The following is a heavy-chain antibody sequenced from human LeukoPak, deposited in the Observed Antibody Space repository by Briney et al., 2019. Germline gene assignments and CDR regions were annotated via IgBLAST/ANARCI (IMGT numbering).Heavy chain of an antibody. D-gene: IGHD2-2*01. J-gene: IGHJ4*02. CDR3: ARGYCSSTSCYPFDY. V-gene: IGHV1-69*05. CDR2: IVPIFGTA. Sequence: SVKVSCKASGGTFSSYAISWVRQAPGQGLEWMEGIVPIFGTANYAQKFQGRVTITTDESTSTAYMELSSLRSEDTAVYYCARGYCSSTSCYPFDYWGQGTLVTVSS. CDR1: GGTFSSYA.